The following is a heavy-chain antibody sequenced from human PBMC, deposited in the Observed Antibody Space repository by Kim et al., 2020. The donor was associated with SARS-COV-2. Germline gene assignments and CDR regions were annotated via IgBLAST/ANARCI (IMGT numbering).Heavy chain of an antibody. D-gene: IGHD1-26*01. CDR2: ISSSGSTI. CDR3: AGYMGIVQGFDY. J-gene: IGHJ4*02. CDR1: GFTFSSYE. Sequence: GGSLRLSCAASGFTFSSYEMNWVRQAPGKGLEWVSYISSSGSTIYYADSVKGRFTISRDNDKNSLYLQMNSLRAENTAVYYCAGYMGIVQGFDYWGQGTL. V-gene: IGHV3-48*03.